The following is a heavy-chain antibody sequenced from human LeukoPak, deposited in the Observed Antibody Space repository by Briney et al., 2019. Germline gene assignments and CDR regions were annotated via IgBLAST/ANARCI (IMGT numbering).Heavy chain of an antibody. Sequence: SETLSLTCAVYGGSFSGYYWSWIRQPAGKGLEWIGRIYTSGSTNYNPSLKSRVTISVDTSKNQFSLKLSSVTAADTAVYYCARENGYSYVTDAFDIWGQGTMVTVSS. D-gene: IGHD5-18*01. CDR2: IYTSGST. J-gene: IGHJ3*02. V-gene: IGHV4-4*07. CDR3: ARENGYSYVTDAFDI. CDR1: GGSFSGYY.